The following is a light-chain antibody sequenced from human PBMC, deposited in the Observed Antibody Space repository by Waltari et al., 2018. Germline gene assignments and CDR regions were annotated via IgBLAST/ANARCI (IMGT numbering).Light chain of an antibody. CDR2: DAS. J-gene: IGKJ4*01. V-gene: IGKV3-11*01. CDR3: RQRSNWVT. Sequence: EIVLTQSPATLSLSPGERASLSCRANQSVDTYLAWYQQKPGQAPRLLIYDASNRATGIPARFSGSGSGTDFTLTISSLEPEDFAVYYCRQRSNWVTFGGGTKVEIK. CDR1: QSVDTY.